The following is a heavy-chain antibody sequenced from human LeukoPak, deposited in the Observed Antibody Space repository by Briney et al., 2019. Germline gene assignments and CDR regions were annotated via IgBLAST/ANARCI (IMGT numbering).Heavy chain of an antibody. CDR1: GGSISSYY. CDR2: IYTSGST. V-gene: IGHV4-4*07. J-gene: IGHJ2*01. CDR3: ARVPMDYGGSWYFDL. D-gene: IGHD4-17*01. Sequence: SGTLSLTCTVSGGSISSYYWSWIRQPAGKGLEWIGRIYTSGSTNYNPSLKSRVTMSVDTSKNQFSLKLSSVTAADTAVYYCARVPMDYGGSWYFDLWGRGTLVTVSS.